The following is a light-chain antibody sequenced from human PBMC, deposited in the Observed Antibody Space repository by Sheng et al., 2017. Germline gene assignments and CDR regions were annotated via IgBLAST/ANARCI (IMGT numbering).Light chain of an antibody. Sequence: EIVLTQSPGTLSLSPGERATLSCRASQSVSSNYLAWYQQKPGLVPRLLIYGASTRGTGLPDRFSGSGSWDXLTLTISRLEPEDFAVYYCQQYGSSALTFGGGT. CDR3: QQYGSSALT. J-gene: IGKJ4*01. CDR2: GAS. CDR1: QSVSSNY. V-gene: IGKV3-20*01.